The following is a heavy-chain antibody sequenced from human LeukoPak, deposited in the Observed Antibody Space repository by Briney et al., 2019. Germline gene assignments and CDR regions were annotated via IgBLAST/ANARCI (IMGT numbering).Heavy chain of an antibody. Sequence: SETLSLTCTVSGGSISSYYWSWIRQPPGKGLEWIGYIYYSGSTNYNPSLKSRVTISVDTSKNQFSLKLSSVTAADTAVYYCARLKVTTSTFWFDPWGQGTLVTVSS. CDR2: IYYSGST. V-gene: IGHV4-59*01. J-gene: IGHJ5*02. D-gene: IGHD4-17*01. CDR1: GGSISSYY. CDR3: ARLKVTTSTFWFDP.